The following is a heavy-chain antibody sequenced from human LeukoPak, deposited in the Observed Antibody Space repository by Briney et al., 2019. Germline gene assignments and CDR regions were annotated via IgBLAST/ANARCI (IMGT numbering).Heavy chain of an antibody. CDR1: GGSISSYY. J-gene: IGHJ4*02. CDR2: IYYSGST. D-gene: IGHD3-22*01. V-gene: IGHV4-59*12. Sequence: SETLSLTCTVSGGSISSYYWSWIRQPPGKGLEWIGYIYYSGSTNYNPSLKSRVTISVDTSKNQFSLKLSSVTAADTAVYYCARAYYDSSGYPDSLDYWGQGTLVTVPS. CDR3: ARAYYDSSGYPDSLDY.